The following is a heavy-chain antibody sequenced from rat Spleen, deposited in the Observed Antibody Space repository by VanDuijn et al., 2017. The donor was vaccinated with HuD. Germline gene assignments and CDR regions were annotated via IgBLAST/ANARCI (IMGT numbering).Heavy chain of an antibody. D-gene: IGHD4-3*01. CDR2: VNKDSSII. CDR3: VREDLGVRD. CDR1: GFNFKDDW. V-gene: IGHV4-2*01. J-gene: IGHJ2*01. Sequence: EVKLVESGGGLVQPGRSLKLSCEASGFNFKDDWMGWVRQAPGKGLEWMGEVNKDSSIIKYTPSLKDKLTFSRDNAQNTLYLQMSKLGSEDTAIYYCVREDLGVRDWGQGVMVTVSS.